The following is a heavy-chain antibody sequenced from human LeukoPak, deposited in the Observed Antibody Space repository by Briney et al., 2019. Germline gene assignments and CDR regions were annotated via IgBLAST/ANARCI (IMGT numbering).Heavy chain of an antibody. CDR2: MSGSGGST. V-gene: IGHV3-23*01. CDR1: GFTFSSYA. Sequence: GGSLRLSCAASGFTFSSYAMSWVRQAPGKRLEWVSSMSGSGGSTYYADSVKGRFTISRDDSKNTLYLQMNSLRAEDTAVYYCAKVLSGIPADIWGQGTMVTVSS. CDR3: AKVLSGIPADI. J-gene: IGHJ3*02. D-gene: IGHD3-3*01.